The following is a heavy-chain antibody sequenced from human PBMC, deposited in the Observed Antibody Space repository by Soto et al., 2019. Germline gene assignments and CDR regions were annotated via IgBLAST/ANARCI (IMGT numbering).Heavy chain of an antibody. V-gene: IGHV3-43D*04. J-gene: IGHJ3*02. Sequence: GGSLRLSCAASGFTFDDYAMHWVRQAPGKGLEWVSLISWDGGSTYYADSVKGRFTISRDNSKNSLYLQMNSLRAEDTALYYCAKDTYYGSSGSNAFDIWGQGTMVTV. D-gene: IGHD3-22*01. CDR2: ISWDGGST. CDR3: AKDTYYGSSGSNAFDI. CDR1: GFTFDDYA.